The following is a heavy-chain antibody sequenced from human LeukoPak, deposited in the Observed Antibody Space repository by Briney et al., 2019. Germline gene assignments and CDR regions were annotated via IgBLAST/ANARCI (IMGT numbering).Heavy chain of an antibody. V-gene: IGHV4-31*03. D-gene: IGHD2-2*01. Sequence: KSSETLSLTCTVSGGSISSGGYYWSWIRQHPGKGLEWIGYIYYSGSTYYNPSLKSRVTISVDTSKNQFSLKLSSVTAADTAVYYCARDRADCSSTSCYGYYYYYGMDVLGQGTTVTVSS. CDR2: IYYSGST. CDR3: ARDRADCSSTSCYGYYYYYGMDV. J-gene: IGHJ6*02. CDR1: GGSISSGGYY.